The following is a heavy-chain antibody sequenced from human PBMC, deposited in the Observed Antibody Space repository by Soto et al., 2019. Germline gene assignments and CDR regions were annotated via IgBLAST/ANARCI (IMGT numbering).Heavy chain of an antibody. CDR2: IYYSGST. Sequence: SETLSLTCTVPGGSIRSGGYYWNWIRQHPGKGLEWIGYIYYSGSTYYKPSLKSRVTISVDTSKKQLLLNLKSVTVADTAIYYFANVVPAAVSPLNYYFVDVWGKGTTVTVSS. CDR1: GGSIRSGGYY. CDR3: ANVVPAAVSPLNYYFVDV. V-gene: IGHV4-31*03. D-gene: IGHD2-2*01. J-gene: IGHJ6*03.